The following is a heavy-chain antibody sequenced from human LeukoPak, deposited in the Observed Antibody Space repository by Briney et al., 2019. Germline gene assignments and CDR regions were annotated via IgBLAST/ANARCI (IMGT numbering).Heavy chain of an antibody. D-gene: IGHD3-22*01. V-gene: IGHV1-24*01. CDR2: FDPEDGET. Sequence: AASVKVSCKVSGYTLTELSMHWVRQAPGKGLEWMGGFDPEDGETIYAQKFQGRVTMNEDTSTDTAYMELSSLRSEDTAVYYCATRTYYDSSGPPDYWGQGTLVTVSS. CDR3: ATRTYYDSSGPPDY. CDR1: GYTLTELS. J-gene: IGHJ4*02.